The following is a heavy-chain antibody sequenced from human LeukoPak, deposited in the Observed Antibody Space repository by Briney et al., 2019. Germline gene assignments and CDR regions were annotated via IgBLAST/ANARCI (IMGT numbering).Heavy chain of an antibody. CDR1: GYTFTSYG. J-gene: IGHJ4*02. CDR2: ISAYNGNT. CDR3: ARAGRVATWYYFDY. V-gene: IGHV1-18*01. Sequence: ASVKVSCKASGYTFTSYGISWVRQAPGQGLEWMGWISAYNGNTNHAQKLQGRVTMTTDTSTSTAYMELRSLRSDDTAVYYCARAGRVATWYYFDYWGQGTLVTVSS. D-gene: IGHD5-12*01.